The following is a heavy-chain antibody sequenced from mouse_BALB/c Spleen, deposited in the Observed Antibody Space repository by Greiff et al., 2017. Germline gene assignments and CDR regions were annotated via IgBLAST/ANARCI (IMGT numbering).Heavy chain of an antibody. V-gene: IGHV5-6-2*01. CDR1: GFTFSSYY. CDR2: INSNGGST. Sequence: EVQGVESGGGLVKLGGSLKLSCAASGFTFSSYYMSWVRQTPEKRLELVAAINSNGGSTYYPDTVKGRFTISRDNAKNTLYLQMSSLKSEDTALYYCASHVPHAMDYWGQGTSVTVSS. CDR3: ASHVPHAMDY. J-gene: IGHJ4*01.